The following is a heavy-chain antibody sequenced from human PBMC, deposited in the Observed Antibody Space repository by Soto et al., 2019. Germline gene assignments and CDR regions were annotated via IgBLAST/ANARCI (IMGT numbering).Heavy chain of an antibody. V-gene: IGHV4-34*01. CDR2: INHSGST. J-gene: IGHJ6*02. CDR3: ARESGSSWYYYGMDV. Sequence: SLTCAVYGGSFSGYYWSWIRQPPGKGLEWIGEINHSGSTNYNPSLKSRVTISVDTSKNQFSLKLSSVTAADTAVYYCARESGSSWYYYGMDVWGQGTTVTVSS. D-gene: IGHD6-13*01. CDR1: GGSFSGYY.